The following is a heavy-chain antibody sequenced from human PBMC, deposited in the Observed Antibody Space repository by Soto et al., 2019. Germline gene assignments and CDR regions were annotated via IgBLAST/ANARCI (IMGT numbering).Heavy chain of an antibody. CDR1: GGSISSYY. CDR2: IYYSGST. CDR3: ARSAPSFPWGDYYYYYGMDV. V-gene: IGHV4-59*01. J-gene: IGHJ6*02. D-gene: IGHD2-2*01. Sequence: ETLSLTCTVSGGSISSYYWSWIRQPPGKGLEWIGYIYYSGSTNYNPSLKSRVTISVDTSKNQFSLKLSSVTAADTAVYYCARSAPSFPWGDYYYYYGMDVWGQGTTVTVSS.